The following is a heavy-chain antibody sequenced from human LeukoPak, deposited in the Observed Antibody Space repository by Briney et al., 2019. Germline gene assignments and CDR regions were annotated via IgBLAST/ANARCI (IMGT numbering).Heavy chain of an antibody. J-gene: IGHJ1*01. CDR1: GGSFSNYA. CDR3: ASLRGDDSSGSEYFQH. V-gene: IGHV1-69*05. D-gene: IGHD3-22*01. CDR2: IIPIFDTA. Sequence: ASVKVSCKASGGSFSNYAITWVRQAPGQGLEWMGGIIPIFDTANYAQKFQGRVSITTDESTSTAYMELSSLRSEDTAVYYCASLRGDDSSGSEYFQHWGQGTLVTVSS.